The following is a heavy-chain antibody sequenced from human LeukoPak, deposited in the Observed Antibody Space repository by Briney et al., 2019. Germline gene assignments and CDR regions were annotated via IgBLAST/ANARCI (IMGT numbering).Heavy chain of an antibody. Sequence: GGSLRLSCAASGFTFSDYGMHWVRQAPGKGLEWVSVIYSGGSTYYADSVKGRFTISRDNSKNTLYLQMNSLRAEDTAVYYCARLITMVRGVMGGYFDYWGQGTLSPSPQ. D-gene: IGHD3-10*01. CDR1: GFTFSDYG. CDR3: ARLITMVRGVMGGYFDY. CDR2: IYSGGST. J-gene: IGHJ4*02. V-gene: IGHV3-66*04.